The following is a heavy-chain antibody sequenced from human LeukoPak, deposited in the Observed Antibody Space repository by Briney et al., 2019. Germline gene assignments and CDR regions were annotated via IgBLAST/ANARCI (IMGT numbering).Heavy chain of an antibody. CDR1: GFTFSSYT. CDR2: ISSTSSTI. J-gene: IGHJ5*02. V-gene: IGHV3-48*01. Sequence: GGSPRLSCAASGFTFSSYTMNWVRQAPGKGLEWVSYISSTSSTIYYAASVKGRFIISRDNAKNSLYLQMNSLRADDTAVYYCARDRSVRSSIVVAGGFDPWGQGTLVTVSS. D-gene: IGHD6-13*01. CDR3: ARDRSVRSSIVVAGGFDP.